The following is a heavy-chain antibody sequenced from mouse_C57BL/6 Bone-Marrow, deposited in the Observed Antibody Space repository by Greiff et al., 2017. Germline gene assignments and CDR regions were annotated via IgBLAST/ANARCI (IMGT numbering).Heavy chain of an antibody. J-gene: IGHJ1*03. CDR3: AFITTVVAHWYFDV. Sequence: VKLMESGAELARPGASVKLSCKASGYTFTSYGISWVKQRTGQGLEWIGEIYPRSGNTYYNEKFKGKATLTADKSSSTAYMDLRSLTSEDSAVYFCAFITTVVAHWYFDVWGTGTTVTVSS. CDR2: IYPRSGNT. CDR1: GYTFTSYG. V-gene: IGHV1-81*01. D-gene: IGHD1-1*01.